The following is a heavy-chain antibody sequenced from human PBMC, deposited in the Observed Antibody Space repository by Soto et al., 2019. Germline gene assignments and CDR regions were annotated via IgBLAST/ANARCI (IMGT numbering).Heavy chain of an antibody. V-gene: IGHV3-30*18. D-gene: IGHD6-19*01. CDR1: GFTFSSYG. CDR2: ISYDGSNK. CDR3: ANGKQWLTVPQFDY. Sequence: QVQLVESGGGVVQPGRSLRLSCAASGFTFSSYGMHWVRQAPGKGLEWVAVISYDGSNKYYADSVKSRFTISRDNSKNTLYLQMNSLRAEDTAVYYCANGKQWLTVPQFDYWGQGTLVTVSS. J-gene: IGHJ4*02.